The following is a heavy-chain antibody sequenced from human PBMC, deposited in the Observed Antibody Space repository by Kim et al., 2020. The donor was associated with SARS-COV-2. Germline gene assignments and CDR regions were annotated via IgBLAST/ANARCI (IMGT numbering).Heavy chain of an antibody. CDR3: ARDMTTVTATLPKSS. D-gene: IGHD4-17*01. J-gene: IGHJ5*02. Sequence: GGSLRLSCAASGFTFSSYWMHWVRQAPGKGLVWVSRINSDGSSTSYADSVKGRFTISRDNAKNTLYLQINSLRAEDTAVYYCARDMTTVTATLPKSSWGQGTLVTVSS. V-gene: IGHV3-74*01. CDR2: INSDGSST. CDR1: GFTFSSYW.